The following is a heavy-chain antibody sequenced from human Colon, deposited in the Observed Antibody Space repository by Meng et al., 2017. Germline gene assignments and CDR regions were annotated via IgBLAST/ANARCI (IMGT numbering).Heavy chain of an antibody. Sequence: VRSRGSGPGLVRPSETLSLTCTVSGGSVSSGSYYWSWIRQPPGKGLEWIGYIYYTGSTNYNPSLKSRVTISVDTSKNQFSLKLSSVTAADTAVYYCARGPLDYWGQGTLVTVSS. CDR2: IYYTGST. CDR3: ARGPLDY. CDR1: GGSVSSGSYY. J-gene: IGHJ4*02. V-gene: IGHV4-61*01.